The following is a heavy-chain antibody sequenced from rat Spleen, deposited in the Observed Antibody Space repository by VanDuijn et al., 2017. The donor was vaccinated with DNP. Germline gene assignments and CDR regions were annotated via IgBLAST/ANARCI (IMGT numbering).Heavy chain of an antibody. Sequence: EVQLVESGGDLLQPGRSLTLSCVASGFLFINYDMAWVRQAPKKGLEWVATIFYAGTTTYYRGSVKGRFTISRDNANGTLYLQMDNLRSEDTATYYCARAGVYDGPYWYFDFWGPGTMVTVSS. D-gene: IGHD1-6*01. J-gene: IGHJ1*01. CDR1: GFLFINYD. CDR3: ARAGVYDGPYWYFDF. CDR2: IFYAGTTT. V-gene: IGHV5-7*01.